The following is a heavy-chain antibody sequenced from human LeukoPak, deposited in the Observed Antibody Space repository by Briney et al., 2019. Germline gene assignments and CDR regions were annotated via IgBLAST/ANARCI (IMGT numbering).Heavy chain of an antibody. D-gene: IGHD3-22*01. CDR3: TRGDYYDSGGYYFLFDY. J-gene: IGHJ4*02. Sequence: GSLRLSCTGSGFTFGDYGMSWVRQAPGEGLEWVGFIRSKPYGGTTEYAASVKGRFTISRDDSESIAYLQMNSLKTEDTAVYYCTRGDYYDSGGYYFLFDYWGQGTLVAVSS. CDR2: IRSKPYGGTT. V-gene: IGHV3-49*04. CDR1: GFTFGDYG.